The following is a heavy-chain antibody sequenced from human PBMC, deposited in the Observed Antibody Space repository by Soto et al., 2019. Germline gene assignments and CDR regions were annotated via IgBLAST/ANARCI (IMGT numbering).Heavy chain of an antibody. CDR3: ARGGSSSWYTRHYYYGMDV. V-gene: IGHV4-34*01. J-gene: IGHJ6*02. CDR2: INHSGST. CDR1: GGSFSGYY. Sequence: SESLSLTCAVYGGSFSGYYWSWIRQPPGKGLEWIGEINHSGSTNYNPSLKSRVTISVDTSKNQFSLRLSSVTAADTAVYYCARGGSSSWYTRHYYYGMDVWGQGTTVNVSS. D-gene: IGHD6-13*01.